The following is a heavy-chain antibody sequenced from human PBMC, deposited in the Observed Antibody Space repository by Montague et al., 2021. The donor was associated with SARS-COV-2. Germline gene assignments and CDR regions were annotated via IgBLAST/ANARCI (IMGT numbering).Heavy chain of an antibody. J-gene: IGHJ4*02. CDR3: ALAVAGRGGYDY. CDR2: TYYRSKWHY. D-gene: IGHD6-19*01. V-gene: IGHV6-1*01. Sequence: CAISGDSVSSNSAAWNWIRQSPSRGLEWLGRTYYRSKWHYEYAVSLKSRITINPDTSKNQSSLQVKSMTPEDTAVYYCALAVAGRGGYDYWGQGTLVTVSS. CDR1: GDSVSSNSAA.